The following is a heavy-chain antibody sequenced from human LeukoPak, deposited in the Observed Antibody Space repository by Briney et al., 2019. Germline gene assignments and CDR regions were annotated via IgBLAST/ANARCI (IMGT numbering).Heavy chain of an antibody. Sequence: GGSLRLSRAASGFTLGTKYMNWVRQAPGKGLEWGSILYSGDDTYYADSVRGRFIVSRDSSKNTVYLHMSALRAEDTAVYYCARVGDHYHWYLDLWGRGTLVTVSS. CDR2: LYSGDDT. CDR1: GFTLGTKY. CDR3: ARVGDHYHWYLDL. D-gene: IGHD3-10*01. V-gene: IGHV3-53*01. J-gene: IGHJ2*01.